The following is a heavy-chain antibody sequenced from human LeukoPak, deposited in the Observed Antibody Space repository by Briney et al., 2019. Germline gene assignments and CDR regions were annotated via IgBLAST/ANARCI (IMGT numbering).Heavy chain of an antibody. V-gene: IGHV3-23*01. CDR3: AKDQAPYYYDSSGYYCYFDY. J-gene: IGHJ4*02. CDR1: GFTFSTYW. D-gene: IGHD3-22*01. Sequence: GGSLRLSCAASGFTFSTYWMHWVRQAPGKGLEWVSAISGSGGSTYYVDSVKGRFTISRDNSKNTLYLQMNSLRAEDTAVYYCAKDQAPYYYDSSGYYCYFDYWGQGTLVTVSS. CDR2: ISGSGGST.